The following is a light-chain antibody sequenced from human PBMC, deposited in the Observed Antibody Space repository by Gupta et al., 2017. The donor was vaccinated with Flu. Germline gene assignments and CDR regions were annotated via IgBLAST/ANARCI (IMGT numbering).Light chain of an antibody. Sequence: TAKITCGGNNIGSKSVDWYKQTPGQAPARVVCDDSDRPSGSPERCAGSKSGNTATLTIGRVEAGEEADSYCQVYDYMSDDPLYVFGTGTTVTVL. CDR3: QVYDYMSDDPLYV. CDR1: NIGSKS. J-gene: IGLJ1*01. V-gene: IGLV3-21*02. CDR2: DDS.